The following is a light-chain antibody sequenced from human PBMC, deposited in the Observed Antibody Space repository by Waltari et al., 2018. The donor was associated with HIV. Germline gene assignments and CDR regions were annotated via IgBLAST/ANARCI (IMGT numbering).Light chain of an antibody. J-gene: IGLJ3*02. CDR3: ASWDASLDGWV. CDR2: SDN. CDR1: TATLGTNP. V-gene: IGLV1-44*01. Sequence: QSLLTQPPSASGTPGQRVTISCSGSTATLGTNPANWYKPLPGTAPTFPSFSDNLRSSGFSDRFSGSKSGTSASLAISGLRSDDEAKFIWASWDASLDGWVFGGGTQLTVL.